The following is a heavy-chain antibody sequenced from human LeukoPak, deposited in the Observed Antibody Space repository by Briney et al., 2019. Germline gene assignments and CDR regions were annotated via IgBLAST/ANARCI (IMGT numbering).Heavy chain of an antibody. V-gene: IGHV3-23*01. CDR3: TSCYATYYFDY. CDR1: GFTFDDYA. Sequence: GGSLRLSCAASGFTFDDYATHWVRQAPGKGLEWVSGISGSGGSTYYADSVKGRFTISRDNSKNTLYLQMNSLRAEDTAVYYCTSCYATYYFDYWGQGTLVTVSS. J-gene: IGHJ4*02. D-gene: IGHD2-2*01. CDR2: ISGSGGST.